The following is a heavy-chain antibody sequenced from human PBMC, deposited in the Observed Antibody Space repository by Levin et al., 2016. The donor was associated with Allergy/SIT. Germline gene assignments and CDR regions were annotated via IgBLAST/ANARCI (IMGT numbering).Heavy chain of an antibody. V-gene: IGHV3-11*05. CDR3: ARDGGYGSRDWYLDH. CDR1: GFTFSDYY. D-gene: IGHD6-19*01. J-gene: IGHJ4*02. CDR2: ISSSSSNT. Sequence: GGSLRLSCVGSGFTFSDYYINWIRQAPGKGLEWISYISSSSSNTEYADSVKGRFTISRDNAENSVYLLMNSLRVEDTAVYYCARDGGYGSRDWYLDHWGQGILVTVSS.